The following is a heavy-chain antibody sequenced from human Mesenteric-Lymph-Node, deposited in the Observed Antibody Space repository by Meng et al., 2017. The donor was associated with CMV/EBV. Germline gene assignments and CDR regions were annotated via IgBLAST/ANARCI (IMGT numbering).Heavy chain of an antibody. V-gene: IGHV3-21*01. D-gene: IGHD6-6*01. J-gene: IGHJ4*02. CDR3: AREQLVATFDY. CDR1: GFTFADYA. Sequence: GESLKISCAASGFTFADYAMSWVRQAPGKGLEWVSSISSSSSYIYYADSVKGRFTISRDISKNTLYLQMNSLRAEDTAVYYCAREQLVATFDYWGQGTLVTVSS. CDR2: ISSSSSYI.